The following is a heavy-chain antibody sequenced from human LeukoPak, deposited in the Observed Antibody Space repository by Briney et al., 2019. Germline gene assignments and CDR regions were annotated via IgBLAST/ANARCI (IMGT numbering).Heavy chain of an antibody. CDR3: ARGEYSYGDYFEY. D-gene: IGHD5-18*01. Sequence: GGSLRLSCAASGFTFSSYAMSWVRQAPGKGLEWVSAISGSGGSTYYADSVKGRFTISRDNSKNTLYLQMNSLRAEDTAVYFCARGEYSYGDYFEYWGQGTLVTVSS. CDR2: ISGSGGST. J-gene: IGHJ4*02. CDR1: GFTFSSYA. V-gene: IGHV3-23*01.